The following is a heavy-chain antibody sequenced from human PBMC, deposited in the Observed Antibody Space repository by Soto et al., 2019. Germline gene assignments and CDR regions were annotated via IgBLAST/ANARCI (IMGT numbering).Heavy chain of an antibody. D-gene: IGHD3-3*01. V-gene: IGHV4-39*01. CDR1: GGSISSSSYY. CDR3: ARSPYDFWSGYFSFYFDS. J-gene: IGHJ4*02. Sequence: QLQLQESGPGLVKPSETLSLTCTVSGGSISSSSYYWGWIRQPPGKGLEWIGSIYYSGTTYYKPSLKSRVTLSVDTSKNQFSLKLSSVTAADTAVYYCARSPYDFWSGYFSFYFDSWGQGTLVTVSS. CDR2: IYYSGTT.